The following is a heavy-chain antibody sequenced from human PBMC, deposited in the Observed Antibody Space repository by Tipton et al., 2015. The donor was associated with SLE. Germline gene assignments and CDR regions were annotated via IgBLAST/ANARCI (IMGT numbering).Heavy chain of an antibody. CDR1: GASINSSTSY. CDR3: AAHLWLHYFDY. CDR2: IYYSGGT. V-gene: IGHV4-39*07. Sequence: LRLSCTVSGASINSSTSYWGWIRQPPGKGLEWIGSIYYSGGTYSNPSLKSRVTISIDTSKNQFSLKLSSVTAADTALYYCAAHLWLHYFDYWGQGTLVSVSS. J-gene: IGHJ4*02. D-gene: IGHD5-18*01.